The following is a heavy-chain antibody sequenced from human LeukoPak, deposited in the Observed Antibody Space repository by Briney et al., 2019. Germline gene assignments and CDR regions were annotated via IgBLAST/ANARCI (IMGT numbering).Heavy chain of an antibody. CDR1: GGTFSSYA. V-gene: IGHV1-46*01. Sequence: GASVKVSCKASGGTFSSYAISWVRQAPGQGLEWMGIISPSGGSTSYAQKFQGRVTMTRDMSTSTVYMELSSLISEDTAVYYCARGSSRGPRDAFDIWGQGTMVTLSS. CDR2: ISPSGGST. D-gene: IGHD2-15*01. J-gene: IGHJ3*02. CDR3: ARGSSRGPRDAFDI.